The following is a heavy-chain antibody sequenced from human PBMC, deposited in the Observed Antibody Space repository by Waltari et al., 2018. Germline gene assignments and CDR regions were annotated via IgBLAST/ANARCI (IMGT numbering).Heavy chain of an antibody. V-gene: IGHV3-23*04. CDR3: AKAHYDFWSGYYVEFDY. CDR1: GFTFSSYA. D-gene: IGHD3-3*01. Sequence: EVQLVESGRGLVQPGGSLRLSCAASGFTFSSYAMSWVRQAPGKGLEWVSAISGSGGSTYYADSVKGRFTISRDNSKNTLYLQMNSLRAEDTAVYYCAKAHYDFWSGYYVEFDYWGQGTLVTVSS. J-gene: IGHJ4*02. CDR2: ISGSGGST.